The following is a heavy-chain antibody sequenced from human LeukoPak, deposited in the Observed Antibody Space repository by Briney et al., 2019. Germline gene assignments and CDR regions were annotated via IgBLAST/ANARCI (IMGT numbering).Heavy chain of an antibody. V-gene: IGHV4-38-2*02. J-gene: IGHJ4*02. CDR1: GYSIGSGYY. Sequence: SETLSLTCTVSGYSIGSGYYWGWVRQPPGKGLEWITAIYHTGNTYYTPSLKSRVTMSVDTSKNQFSLKLSSVTAADTAVYYCAREGRSHYYGSEYYFDYWGQGTLVTVSS. CDR3: AREGRSHYYGSEYYFDY. CDR2: IYHTGNT. D-gene: IGHD3-10*01.